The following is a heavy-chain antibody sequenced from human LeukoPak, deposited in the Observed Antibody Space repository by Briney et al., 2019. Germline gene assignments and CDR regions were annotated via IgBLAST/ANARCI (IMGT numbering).Heavy chain of an antibody. CDR3: ARHHYYGSGRLQNWFDP. Sequence: SETLSLTCTVSGYSISSGFYWGWIRQPPGKGLEWIGTIHHSRGTNYNPSLKSRVSISLDTSKNHFSLRLNSLTAADTAVYYCARHHYYGSGRLQNWFDPWGQGTLVTVSS. CDR1: GYSISSGFY. D-gene: IGHD3-10*01. J-gene: IGHJ5*02. V-gene: IGHV4-38-2*02. CDR2: IHHSRGT.